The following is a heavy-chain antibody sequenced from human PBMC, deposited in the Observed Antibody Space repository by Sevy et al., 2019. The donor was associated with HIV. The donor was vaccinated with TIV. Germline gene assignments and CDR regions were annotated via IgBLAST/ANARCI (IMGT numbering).Heavy chain of an antibody. CDR1: GFSFRSYW. D-gene: IGHD3-16*01. V-gene: IGHV3-7*01. CDR2: INQEGSEK. J-gene: IGHJ6*02. CDR3: VRAGSYGDTYFYDYGMDV. Sequence: GGSLRLSCVASGFSFRSYWMTWVRQAPGKGLEWVANINQEGSEKYYVDSVKGQFTISRDNAKNSLYLQINSLRVEDTAVYYCVRAGSYGDTYFYDYGMDVWGQGTTVTVSS.